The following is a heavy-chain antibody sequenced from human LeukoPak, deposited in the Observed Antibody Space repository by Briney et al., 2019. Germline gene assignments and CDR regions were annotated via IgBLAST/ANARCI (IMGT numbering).Heavy chain of an antibody. Sequence: SETLSLTCTVSGGSIRSDYCSWIRQPAGKGLEWIGRIYTSGSTNYNPSLKSRVTMSVDTSKNQFSLKLSSVTAADTGVYYCARDTGEDWYFDLWGRGTLVTVSS. V-gene: IGHV4-4*07. CDR3: ARDTGEDWYFDL. CDR2: IYTSGST. J-gene: IGHJ2*01. D-gene: IGHD7-27*01. CDR1: GGSIRSDY.